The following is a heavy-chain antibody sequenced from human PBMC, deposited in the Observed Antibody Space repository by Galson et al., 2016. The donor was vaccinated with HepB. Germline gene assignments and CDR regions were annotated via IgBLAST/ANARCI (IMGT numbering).Heavy chain of an antibody. CDR1: GFNFRSYA. J-gene: IGHJ2*01. CDR2: VSFDGSNK. CDR3: ARGEGGYSSSWYGWYFDV. D-gene: IGHD6-13*01. Sequence: SLRLSCAASGFNFRSYAIHWVRQARGKGLEWVAVVSFDGSNKDYADSVKGRLTISRDNSKNTLYLQMNGLRAEDTAVYYCARGEGGYSSSWYGWYFDVWGRGTLVTVSS. V-gene: IGHV3-30*04.